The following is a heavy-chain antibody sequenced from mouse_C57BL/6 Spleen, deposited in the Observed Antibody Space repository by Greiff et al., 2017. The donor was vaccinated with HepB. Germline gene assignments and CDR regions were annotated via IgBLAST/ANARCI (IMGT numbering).Heavy chain of an antibody. J-gene: IGHJ4*01. CDR2: IWSGGST. Sequence: QVQLKQSGPGLVQPSQCLSITCTASGFSLTSYGVHWVRQSPGKGLEWLGVIWSGGSTDYNAAFIPRLSISKVNTKSKVIFKMNSLQADDTALYYCVRNGVCYEGAMDYWGQGTSVTVSS. V-gene: IGHV2-2*01. D-gene: IGHD2-4*01. CDR1: GFSLTSYG. CDR3: VRNGVCYEGAMDY.